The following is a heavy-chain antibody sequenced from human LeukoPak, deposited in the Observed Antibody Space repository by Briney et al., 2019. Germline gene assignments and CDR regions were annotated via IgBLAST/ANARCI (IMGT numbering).Heavy chain of an antibody. V-gene: IGHV3-23*01. CDR1: GFTFSNFG. D-gene: IGHD1-26*01. CDR3: AKAPGSVSGSSFDY. Sequence: SGGSLRLSCAASGFTFSNFGMRWLRQAPGKGLEGVTEISGSGRRTFYPDSVKGRFTISRDNSKHTLYLQMHSLRAEDTAVYYFAKAPGSVSGSSFDYWGQGTLVTVSS. CDR2: ISGSGRRT. J-gene: IGHJ4*02.